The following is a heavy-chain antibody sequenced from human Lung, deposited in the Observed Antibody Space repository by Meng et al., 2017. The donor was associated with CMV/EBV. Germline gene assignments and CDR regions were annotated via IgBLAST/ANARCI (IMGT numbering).Heavy chain of an antibody. Sequence: GGSLRLSCAASGFPFSGHAMHWVRQAPGKGLEWVALMSYDGSKTFYADFVKGRFTISRDNSRNTLYLQMSGLRTDDTAVYYCAKPRSGFVVVPAAIHSWGQGTLVTVSS. CDR2: MSYDGSKT. V-gene: IGHV3-30*04. CDR1: GFPFSGHA. D-gene: IGHD2-2*01. J-gene: IGHJ1*01. CDR3: AKPRSGFVVVPAAIHS.